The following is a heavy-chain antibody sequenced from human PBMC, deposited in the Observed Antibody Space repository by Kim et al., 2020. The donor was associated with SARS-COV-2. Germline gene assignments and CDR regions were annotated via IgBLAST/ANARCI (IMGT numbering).Heavy chain of an antibody. Sequence: YSQKFQGRVTMTRNTSISTAYMELSSLRSEDTAVYYCARVSSLGFVYFDYWGQGTLVTVSS. CDR3: ARVSSLGFVYFDY. V-gene: IGHV1-8*01. D-gene: IGHD6-6*01. J-gene: IGHJ4*02.